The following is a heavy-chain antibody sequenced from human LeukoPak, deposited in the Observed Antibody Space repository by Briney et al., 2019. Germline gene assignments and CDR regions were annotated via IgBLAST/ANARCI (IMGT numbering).Heavy chain of an antibody. Sequence: SETLSLTCTVSGGSISSGSYYWSWIRQPAGKGLEWIGRIYTSGSTNYNPSLKSRVTISVDTSKNQSSLKLSSVTAADTAVYYCASSTIDYGGTSYYWGQGTLVTVSS. CDR2: IYTSGST. D-gene: IGHD4-23*01. V-gene: IGHV4-61*02. CDR1: GGSISSGSYY. CDR3: ASSTIDYGGTSYY. J-gene: IGHJ4*02.